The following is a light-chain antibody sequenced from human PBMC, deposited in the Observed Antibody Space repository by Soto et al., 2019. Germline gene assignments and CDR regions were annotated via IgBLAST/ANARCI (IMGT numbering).Light chain of an antibody. CDR2: DAS. J-gene: IGKJ5*01. CDR3: QQRSNWPPT. Sequence: EIVMTQSPATVSVSPGERATLSCRASQSVYSYLAWYQQKPGQAPRLLIYDASNRATGIPARFSGSGSGTDFTLTISSLEPEDFAVYYCQQRSNWPPTFGQGTRLEI. V-gene: IGKV3-11*01. CDR1: QSVYSY.